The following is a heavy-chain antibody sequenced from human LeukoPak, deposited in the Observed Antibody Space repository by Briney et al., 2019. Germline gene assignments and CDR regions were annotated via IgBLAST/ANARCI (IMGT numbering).Heavy chain of an antibody. CDR2: INTNTGNP. Sequence: ASVKVSCKASGYIFTSYVLHWVRQAPGQGLEWMGWINTNTGNPTYAQGFTGRFVFSLDTSVSTAYLQISSLKADDTAMFYCARGDYETHGYQTRWGQGTLVTVSS. V-gene: IGHV7-4-1*02. D-gene: IGHD3-22*01. CDR1: GYIFTSYV. CDR3: ARGDYETHGYQTR. J-gene: IGHJ4*02.